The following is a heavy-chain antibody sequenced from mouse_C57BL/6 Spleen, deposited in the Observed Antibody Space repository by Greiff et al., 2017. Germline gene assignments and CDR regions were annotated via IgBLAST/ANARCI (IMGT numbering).Heavy chain of an antibody. CDR1: GYTFTSYW. Sequence: QVQLQQSGAELVRPGSSVKLSCKASGYTFTSYWMHWVKQRPIQGLEWIGNIDPSDSETHYNQTFKDKATLTVDKSSITAYMQLSSLTSEDSAVYYCARGSYDQAWFAYWGQGTLVTVSA. J-gene: IGHJ3*01. V-gene: IGHV1-52*01. D-gene: IGHD2-12*01. CDR3: ARGSYDQAWFAY. CDR2: IDPSDSET.